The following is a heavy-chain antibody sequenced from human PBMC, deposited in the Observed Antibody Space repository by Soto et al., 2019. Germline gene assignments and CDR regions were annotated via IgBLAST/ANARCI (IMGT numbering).Heavy chain of an antibody. Sequence: GASVKVSCKASGYTFTSYDINWVRQATGRGLEWMGWMNPNSGNTGYAQKFQGRVTMTRNTSISTAYMELSSLRSEDTAVYYCARDYVLLWFGELLGGPWFDSWGQGTLVTVSS. D-gene: IGHD3-10*01. J-gene: IGHJ5*01. CDR1: GYTFTSYD. CDR2: MNPNSGNT. V-gene: IGHV1-8*01. CDR3: ARDYVLLWFGELLGGPWFDS.